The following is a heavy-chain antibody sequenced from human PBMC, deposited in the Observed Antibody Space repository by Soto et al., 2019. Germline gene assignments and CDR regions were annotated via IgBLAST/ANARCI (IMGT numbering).Heavy chain of an antibody. Sequence: EVQLLESGGGLVQPGGSLRLSCAASGFTFSSYAMSWVRQAPGKGLAWVSASSVSGGSTYYADSVKGRFTISRDNSNNTLYLQMNSLRAEDTAVYDCAKDENLDCSSTSCYGNYWGQGTLVTVSS. CDR2: SSVSGGST. CDR3: AKDENLDCSSTSCYGNY. J-gene: IGHJ4*02. V-gene: IGHV3-23*01. CDR1: GFTFSSYA. D-gene: IGHD2-2*01.